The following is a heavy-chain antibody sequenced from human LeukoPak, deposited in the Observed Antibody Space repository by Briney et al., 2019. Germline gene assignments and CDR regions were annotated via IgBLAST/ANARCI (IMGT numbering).Heavy chain of an antibody. CDR1: GYIFTSYW. J-gene: IGHJ3*02. Sequence: GESLKISCKGSGYIFTSYWIGWGRQLPGKGREWMGIIYPGDSDTRYSPSFQGEVTISADKSISTAYLQWSRLKASDTAMYYCARRYGSAPGAFDIWGQGTMVTVSS. CDR2: IYPGDSDT. CDR3: ARRYGSAPGAFDI. D-gene: IGHD3-10*01. V-gene: IGHV5-51*01.